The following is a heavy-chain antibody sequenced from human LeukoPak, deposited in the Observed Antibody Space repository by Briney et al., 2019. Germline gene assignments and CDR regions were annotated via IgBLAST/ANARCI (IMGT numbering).Heavy chain of an antibody. J-gene: IGHJ5*02. CDR2: INAGNGNT. Sequence: GASVKVSCKASGYTFTSYAIHWVRQAPGQRLEWMGWINAGNGNTKYSQKFQGRVTITRDTSASTAYMELSSLRSDDTAVYYCARRSLAAEIDPWGQGTLVTVSS. V-gene: IGHV1-3*01. D-gene: IGHD6-6*01. CDR3: ARRSLAAEIDP. CDR1: GYTFTSYA.